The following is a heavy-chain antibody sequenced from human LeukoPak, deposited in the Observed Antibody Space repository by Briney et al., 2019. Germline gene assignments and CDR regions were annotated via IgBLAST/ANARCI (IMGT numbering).Heavy chain of an antibody. CDR3: AREAEQQLVQDYYYGMDV. V-gene: IGHV1-69*04. Sequence: SVKVSCKASGGTFSSYAISWVRQAHGQGLEWMGRIIPILGIANYAQKFQGRVTITADKSTSTAYMELSSLRSEGTAVYYCAREAEQQLVQDYYYGMDVWGQGTTVTVSS. CDR1: GGTFSSYA. J-gene: IGHJ6*02. CDR2: IIPILGIA. D-gene: IGHD6-13*01.